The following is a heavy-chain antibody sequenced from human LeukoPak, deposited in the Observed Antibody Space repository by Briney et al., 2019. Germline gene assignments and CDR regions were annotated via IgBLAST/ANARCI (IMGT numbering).Heavy chain of an antibody. Sequence: GGSLRLSCAASGFTFSTYVIYRVRQAPGKGLEWVAVISYDGSNKYYADSVKGRFTISRDNSKNTLYLQMNSLRAEDTAVYYCAKERSPRGWTSALDAFDIWGQGTMVTVSS. CDR2: ISYDGSNK. D-gene: IGHD3-10*01. J-gene: IGHJ3*02. CDR1: GFTFSTYV. V-gene: IGHV3-30*18. CDR3: AKERSPRGWTSALDAFDI.